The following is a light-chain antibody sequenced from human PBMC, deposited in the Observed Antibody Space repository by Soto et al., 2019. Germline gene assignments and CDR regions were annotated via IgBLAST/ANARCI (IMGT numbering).Light chain of an antibody. V-gene: IGLV1-40*01. Sequence: QSVLTQPPSVSGAPGQRVIISCTGSSSNIGAGYDVHWYQQLPGTAPRLLIYDNNNRPSGVTARFSVSKSDTSASLAITGLQPEDEADYYCQSYDSSLSGSYVFGTGTKLTVL. CDR3: QSYDSSLSGSYV. CDR1: SSNIGAGYD. CDR2: DNN. J-gene: IGLJ1*01.